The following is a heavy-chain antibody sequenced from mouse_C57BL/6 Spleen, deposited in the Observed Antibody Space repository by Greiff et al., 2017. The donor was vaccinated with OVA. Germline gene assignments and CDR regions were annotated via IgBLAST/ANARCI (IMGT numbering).Heavy chain of an antibody. J-gene: IGHJ3*01. Sequence: QVQLQQSGAELVKPGASVKISCKASGYAFSSYWMNWVKQRPGKGLEWIGQIYPGDGDTNYNGKFKGKATLTAAKSSSTAYMQLSSLASEDAAVYFCARIGVWDYGAYWGQGTLVTVSA. CDR3: ARIGVWDYGAY. V-gene: IGHV1-80*01. CDR2: IYPGDGDT. CDR1: GYAFSSYW. D-gene: IGHD1-1*02.